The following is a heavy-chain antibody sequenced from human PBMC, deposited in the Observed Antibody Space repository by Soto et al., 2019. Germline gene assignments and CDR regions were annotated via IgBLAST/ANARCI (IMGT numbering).Heavy chain of an antibody. CDR3: ARVPRWGYGGHLEVWFDP. V-gene: IGHV4-59*01. J-gene: IGHJ5*02. CDR2: IYYSGST. CDR1: GGSISSYY. D-gene: IGHD4-17*01. Sequence: LSLTCTVSGGSISSYYWSWIRQPPGKGLEWIGYIYYSGSTNYNPSLKSRVTISVDTSKNQFSLKLSSVTAADTAVYYCARVPRWGYGGHLEVWFDPWGQGTLVTVSS.